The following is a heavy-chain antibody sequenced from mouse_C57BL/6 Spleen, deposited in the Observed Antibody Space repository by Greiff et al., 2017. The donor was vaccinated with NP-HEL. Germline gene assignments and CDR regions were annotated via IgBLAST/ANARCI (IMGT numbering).Heavy chain of an antibody. Sequence: QVQLQQSGAELVKPGASVKISCKASGYAFSSYWMNWVKQRPGKGLEWLGQIYPGDGDTNYNGKFKGKATLTADKSSSTAYMQLSSLTSEDSAVYCCARVEGWLLSWFAYWGQGTLVTVSA. V-gene: IGHV1-80*01. J-gene: IGHJ3*01. CDR3: ARVEGWLLSWFAY. CDR1: GYAFSSYW. D-gene: IGHD2-3*01. CDR2: IYPGDGDT.